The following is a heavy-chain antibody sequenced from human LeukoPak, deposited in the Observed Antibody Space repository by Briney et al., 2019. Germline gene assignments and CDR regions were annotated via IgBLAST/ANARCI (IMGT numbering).Heavy chain of an antibody. V-gene: IGHV4-59*12. J-gene: IGHJ4*02. Sequence: SETLSLTCTVSGGSISSYYWSWIRQPPGKGLEWIGYIYYSGSTNYNPSLKSRVTISVDTSKNQFSLKLSSVTAADTAVYYCARRGPTVTISKYYFDYWGQGTLVTVSS. D-gene: IGHD4-17*01. CDR2: IYYSGST. CDR1: GGSISSYY. CDR3: ARRGPTVTISKYYFDY.